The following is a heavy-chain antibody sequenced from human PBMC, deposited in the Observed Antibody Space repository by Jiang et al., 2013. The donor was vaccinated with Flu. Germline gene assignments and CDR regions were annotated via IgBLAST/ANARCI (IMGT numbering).Heavy chain of an antibody. CDR2: INTNTGNP. Sequence: QSGSELKKPGASVKVSCKASAYSFTKYAMNWVRQAPGQGLEWMGWINTNTGNPTYAQGFTGRFVFSLDTSVSTAYLQISSLKAEDTAVYYCARHSGHDYGDYDYYYYGMDVWGQGTAVTVSS. V-gene: IGHV7-4-1*02. CDR1: AYSFTKYA. D-gene: IGHD4-17*01. J-gene: IGHJ6*02. CDR3: ARHSGHDYGDYDYYYYGMDV.